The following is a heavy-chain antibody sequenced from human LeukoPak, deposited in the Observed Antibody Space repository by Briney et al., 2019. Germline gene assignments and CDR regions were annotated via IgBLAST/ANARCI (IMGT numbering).Heavy chain of an antibody. J-gene: IGHJ4*02. CDR2: IYYSGSI. Sequence: KSSETLSLTCTVSGASFSSSIYYWGWIRQPPGKELEWIWSIYYSGSIYYHPSLTSRVTMSVDTSKNQFSMKLSSVTAADTAVYYWARHAGGIAAAGTRPFDYWGQGTLVTVSS. CDR1: GASFSSSIYY. V-gene: IGHV4-39*01. CDR3: ARHAGGIAAAGTRPFDY. D-gene: IGHD6-13*01.